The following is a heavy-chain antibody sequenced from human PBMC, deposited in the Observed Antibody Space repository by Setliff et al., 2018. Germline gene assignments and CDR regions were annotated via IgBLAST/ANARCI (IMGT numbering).Heavy chain of an antibody. CDR3: ERLVRYCSTTSCQRTSGDDF. Sequence: VASVKVSCKSSGFTFTDYGITWARQVPGQGLEWMGWINNYNFNTQYAQKFQGRVTVTTDTSTTTAYMDLRSLRSDDTAVYYCERLVRYCSTTSCQRTSGDDFWGLGTLVTVSS. CDR1: GFTFTDYG. CDR2: INNYNFNT. V-gene: IGHV1-18*01. D-gene: IGHD2-2*01. J-gene: IGHJ4*02.